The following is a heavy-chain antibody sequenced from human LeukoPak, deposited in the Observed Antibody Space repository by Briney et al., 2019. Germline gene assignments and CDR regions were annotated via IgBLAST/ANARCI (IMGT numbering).Heavy chain of an antibody. CDR2: IIPIFGTA. CDR3: ARAPRNYYDSSGYYIY. V-gene: IGHV1-69*01. J-gene: IGHJ4*02. CDR1: GGTFSSYA. D-gene: IGHD3-22*01. Sequence: VASVKVSCKASGGTFSSYAISWVRQAPGQGLEWMGGIIPIFGTANYAQKFQGRVTITADGSTSTAYMELSSLRSEDTAVYYCARAPRNYYDSSGYYIYWGQGTLVTVSS.